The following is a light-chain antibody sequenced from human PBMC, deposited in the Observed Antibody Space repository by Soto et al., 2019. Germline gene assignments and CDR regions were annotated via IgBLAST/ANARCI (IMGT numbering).Light chain of an antibody. Sequence: QSALTQPPSVSGAPGQRVTLSCTGNTSNLGAGYDVHWYQQLPGAAPKLVIFGNRNRPSGVPERFSGSKSGTSASLAITGLQAADEADYSCQAYDYILNASVFGGGTKLTVL. CDR2: GNR. CDR3: QAYDYILNASV. CDR1: TSNLGAGYD. J-gene: IGLJ3*02. V-gene: IGLV1-40*01.